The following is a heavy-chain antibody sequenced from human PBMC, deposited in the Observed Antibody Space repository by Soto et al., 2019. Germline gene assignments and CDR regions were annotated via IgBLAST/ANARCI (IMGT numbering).Heavy chain of an antibody. J-gene: IGHJ3*02. CDR2: MNPNSGNT. D-gene: IGHD3-22*01. V-gene: IGHV1-8*01. CDR3: ARKHYDSTGYAFDI. Sequence: ASVKVSCKASGYTFTSYDINWVRQATGQGLEWMGWMNPNSGNTGYAQKFQGRVTMTRNTSISTAYMELSSLRSEDTAVYYCARKHYDSTGYAFDIWGQGTMVTVSS. CDR1: GYTFTSYD.